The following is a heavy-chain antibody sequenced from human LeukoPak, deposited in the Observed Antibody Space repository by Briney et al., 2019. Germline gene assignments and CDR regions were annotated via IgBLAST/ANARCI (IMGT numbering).Heavy chain of an antibody. J-gene: IGHJ5*02. Sequence: SVKVSCKASGGTFSSYAISWVRQAPGQGLEWMGGIIPIFGTANYAQKFQGRVTITADESTSTAYMELSSLRSEDTAVYYCARGYDSLRTDYGDWFDPWGQGTLVTVSS. D-gene: IGHD3-22*01. CDR3: ARGYDSLRTDYGDWFDP. CDR2: IIPIFGTA. CDR1: GGTFSSYA. V-gene: IGHV1-69*13.